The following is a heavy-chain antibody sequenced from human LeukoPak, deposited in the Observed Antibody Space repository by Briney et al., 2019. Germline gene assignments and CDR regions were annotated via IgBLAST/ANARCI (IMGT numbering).Heavy chain of an antibody. V-gene: IGHV3-21*01. CDR3: ARWPIAAAPPVYYFDY. CDR2: IGSSSSYI. J-gene: IGHJ4*02. Sequence: GGSLRLSCAASGFTFSSYSMNWVRQAPGKGLEWVSSIGSSSSYIYYADSVKGRFTISRDNAKNSLHLQMNSLRAEDTAVYYCARWPIAAAPPVYYFDYWGQGTLVTVSS. D-gene: IGHD6-13*01. CDR1: GFTFSSYS.